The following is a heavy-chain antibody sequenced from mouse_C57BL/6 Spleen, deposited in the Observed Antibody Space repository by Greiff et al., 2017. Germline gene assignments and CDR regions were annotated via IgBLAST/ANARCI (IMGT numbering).Heavy chain of an antibody. CDR2: IDPSDSYT. CDR1: GYTFTSYW. V-gene: IGHV1-69*01. J-gene: IGHJ2*01. D-gene: IGHD2-4*01. Sequence: QVQLQQPGAELVMPGASVKLSCKASGYTFTSYWMHWVKQRPGQGLEWIGEIDPSDSYTNYNQKFTGKSTLTVDKSSSTAYMQLSSLASEDSAVYYCARRGLRREFDYWGQGTTLTVSS. CDR3: ARRGLRREFDY.